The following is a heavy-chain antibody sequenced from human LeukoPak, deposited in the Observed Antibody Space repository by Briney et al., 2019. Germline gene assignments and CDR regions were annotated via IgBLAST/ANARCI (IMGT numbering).Heavy chain of an antibody. D-gene: IGHD3-10*01. CDR2: IYHSGST. V-gene: IGHV4-59*08. J-gene: IGHJ4*02. CDR1: GASISSYY. CDR3: ARQRITMVRGVSNYFDY. Sequence: SETLSLTCSVSGASISSYYWSWIRQSPGKGLEWIGYIYHSGSTNYNPSLKSRVTISVDTSKNQFSLKLSSVTAADTAVYYCARQRITMVRGVSNYFDYWGQGTLVTVSS.